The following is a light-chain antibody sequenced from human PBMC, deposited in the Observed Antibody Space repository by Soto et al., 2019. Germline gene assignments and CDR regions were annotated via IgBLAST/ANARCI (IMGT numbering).Light chain of an antibody. CDR1: RSNIGSNY. CDR2: DNG. V-gene: IGLV1-51*01. Sequence: QSVLTQPPSVSAAPGQKVTISCPGSRSNIGSNYVSWYQQLPGTAPKLLIYDNGKRPSGIPDRFSGSQSGTSATLGITGLQTGDEAEYYCGTWDNSLSAVFGGGTKVTVL. J-gene: IGLJ2*01. CDR3: GTWDNSLSAV.